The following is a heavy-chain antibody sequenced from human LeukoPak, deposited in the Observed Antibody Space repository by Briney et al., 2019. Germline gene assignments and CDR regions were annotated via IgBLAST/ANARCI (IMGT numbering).Heavy chain of an antibody. Sequence: SETLSLTCTVSGGSISSYYWSWIRQPPGKGLEWIGYIYYSGSTNYNPSLKSRVTISVDTSKNQFSLKLSSVTAADTAVYYCARLGALYYYDSSGYLDYWGQGTLVTVSS. D-gene: IGHD3-22*01. CDR2: IYYSGST. CDR3: ARLGALYYYDSSGYLDY. V-gene: IGHV4-59*08. J-gene: IGHJ4*02. CDR1: GGSISSYY.